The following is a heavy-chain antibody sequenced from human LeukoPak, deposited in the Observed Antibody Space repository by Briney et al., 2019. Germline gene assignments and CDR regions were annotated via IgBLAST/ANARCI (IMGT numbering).Heavy chain of an antibody. D-gene: IGHD4-17*01. Sequence: SETLSLTCAVSGYSISSSSYYWGWIRQPPGKGLEWIGSIYYSGSTYYNPSLKSRVTISVDTSKNQFSLKLSSVTAADTAVYYCARVGSKDYGDLFDYWGQGTLVTVSS. V-gene: IGHV4-39*07. CDR1: GYSISSSSYY. CDR2: IYYSGST. CDR3: ARVGSKDYGDLFDY. J-gene: IGHJ4*02.